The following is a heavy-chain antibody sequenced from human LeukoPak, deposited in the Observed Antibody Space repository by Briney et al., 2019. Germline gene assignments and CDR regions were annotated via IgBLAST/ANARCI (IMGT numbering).Heavy chain of an antibody. Sequence: GGSLRLSCAASGFTFSSYGMHWVRQAPGKGLEWVAVIWYDGSNKYYADSVKGRFTISRDNSKNTLYLQMSSLRAEDTAVYYCARDSRWTGRGPYYYWGQGTLVTVSS. V-gene: IGHV3-33*01. CDR1: GFTFSSYG. J-gene: IGHJ4*02. CDR3: ARDSRWTGRGPYYY. CDR2: IWYDGSNK. D-gene: IGHD3/OR15-3a*01.